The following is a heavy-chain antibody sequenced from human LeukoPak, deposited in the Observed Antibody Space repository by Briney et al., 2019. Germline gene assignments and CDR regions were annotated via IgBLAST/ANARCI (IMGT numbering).Heavy chain of an antibody. V-gene: IGHV3-21*01. Sequence: GGSLRLSCAASGFTSSSYSMNWVRQAPGKGLEWVSSISSSSSYIYYADSVKGRFTISRDNAKNSLYLQMNSLRAEDTAVYYCARDEFYCSSTSCYYYMDVWGKGTTVTVSS. J-gene: IGHJ6*03. CDR3: ARDEFYCSSTSCYYYMDV. D-gene: IGHD2-2*01. CDR2: ISSSSSYI. CDR1: GFTSSSYS.